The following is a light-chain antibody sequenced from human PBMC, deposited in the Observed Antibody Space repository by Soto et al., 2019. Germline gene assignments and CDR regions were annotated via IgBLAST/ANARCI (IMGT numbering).Light chain of an antibody. CDR2: EVS. V-gene: IGLV2-8*01. Sequence: QSALTQPTSASGSPGQSVTISCTGTSSDIGTYDYVSWYQHLPDKAPKLIIYEVSKRPSGAPDRFSGSKSGNTASLTVSGLQAEDEGDYYCCSYGGGNNFYVFGTGTKVTVL. CDR1: SSDIGTYDY. CDR3: CSYGGGNNFYV. J-gene: IGLJ1*01.